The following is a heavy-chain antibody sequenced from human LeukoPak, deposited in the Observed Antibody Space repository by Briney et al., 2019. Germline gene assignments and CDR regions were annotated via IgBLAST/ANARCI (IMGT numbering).Heavy chain of an antibody. Sequence: ASVKVSCKASGYTFTSYGISWVRQAPGQGLEWMGWISAYNGNTNYAQKLQGRVTMTTDTSTSTAYMELRSLRSDDTAVYYCAREVVVRGVIVYYFDYWGQGTLVTVSS. J-gene: IGHJ4*02. CDR3: AREVVVRGVIVYYFDY. V-gene: IGHV1-18*01. CDR2: ISAYNGNT. CDR1: GYTFTSYG. D-gene: IGHD3-10*01.